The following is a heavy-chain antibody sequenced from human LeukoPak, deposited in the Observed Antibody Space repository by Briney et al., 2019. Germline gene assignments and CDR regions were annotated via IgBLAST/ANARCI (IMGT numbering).Heavy chain of an antibody. CDR1: GDSISSYY. Sequence: SETLSLTCTVSGDSISSYYWSWIRQPPGKGLEWIGNICYGGSTNYNPSLKSRVTISVDTSKNQFSLKLSSVTAADTAVYYCARQSDSYYSTFDYWGQGTLVTVSS. J-gene: IGHJ4*02. CDR3: ARQSDSYYSTFDY. CDR2: ICYGGST. D-gene: IGHD3-22*01. V-gene: IGHV4-59*08.